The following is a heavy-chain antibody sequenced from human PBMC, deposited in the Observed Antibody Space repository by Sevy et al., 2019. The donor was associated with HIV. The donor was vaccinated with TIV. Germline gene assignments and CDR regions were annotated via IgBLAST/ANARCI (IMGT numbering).Heavy chain of an antibody. D-gene: IGHD3-22*01. CDR1: GGTFSSYA. CDR3: ARALYYYDSSGYQAYYFDY. CDR2: IIPIFGTA. Sequence: ASVKVSCKASGGTFSSYAISWVRQAPGQGLEWMGGIIPIFGTANYAQKFLGRVTITADESTSTAYMELSSLRSEDTAVYYCARALYYYDSSGYQAYYFDYWGQGTLVTVSS. J-gene: IGHJ4*02. V-gene: IGHV1-69*13.